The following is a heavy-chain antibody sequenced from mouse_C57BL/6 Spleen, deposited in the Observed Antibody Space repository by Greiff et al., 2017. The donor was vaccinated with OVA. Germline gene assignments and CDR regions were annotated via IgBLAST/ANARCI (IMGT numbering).Heavy chain of an antibody. V-gene: IGHV1-82*01. CDR3: ARFGNWDLYFDV. J-gene: IGHJ1*03. CDR2: IYPGDGDT. D-gene: IGHD4-1*01. Sequence: QVQLQQSGPELVKPGASVKISCKASGYAFSSSWMNWVKQRPGKGLEWIGRIYPGDGDTNYNGKFKGKATLTADKSSSTAYMQLSSLTSEDSAVYFCARFGNWDLYFDVWGTGTTVTVSS. CDR1: GYAFSSSW.